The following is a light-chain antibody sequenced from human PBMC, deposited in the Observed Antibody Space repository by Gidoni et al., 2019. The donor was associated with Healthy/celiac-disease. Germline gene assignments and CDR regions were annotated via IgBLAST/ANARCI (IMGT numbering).Light chain of an antibody. Sequence: EIVLTQSPATLSLSPGERATLSCRASQSVSSYLAWYQQKPGQAPRLLIYDASNGATGIPARFSGSGSGTDFTLTISSLEPEDFAVYYCQQRSNWPPFTFXPXTKVDIK. CDR1: QSVSSY. CDR2: DAS. J-gene: IGKJ3*01. CDR3: QQRSNWPPFT. V-gene: IGKV3-11*01.